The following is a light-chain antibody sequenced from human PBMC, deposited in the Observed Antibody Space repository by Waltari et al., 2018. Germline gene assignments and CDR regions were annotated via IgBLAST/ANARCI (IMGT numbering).Light chain of an antibody. V-gene: IGKV1-9*01. J-gene: IGKJ1*01. CDR2: AAS. CDR3: QQLNSYPRT. Sequence: DILLTQSPSFLSASVGDRVTITCRASQGISSYLAWYQQKPGKAPKLLIYAASTLQSGVPSRFSGSGSGTEFTLTISSLQPEDFATYYCQQLNSYPRTFGQGTKVEIK. CDR1: QGISSY.